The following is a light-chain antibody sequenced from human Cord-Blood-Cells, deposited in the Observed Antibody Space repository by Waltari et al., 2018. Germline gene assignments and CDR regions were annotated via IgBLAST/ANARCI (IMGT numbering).Light chain of an antibody. CDR3: CSYAGSYTV. Sequence: QSALTQPPSVSASPGQSVPIPRPGTSSDAGGSNYVSWYQQHPGKAPKLMIYDVSKRPSGVPDRFSGSKSGNTASLTISGLQAEDEADYYCCSYAGSYTVFGGGTKLTVL. CDR2: DVS. J-gene: IGLJ2*01. CDR1: SSDAGGSNY. V-gene: IGLV2-11*01.